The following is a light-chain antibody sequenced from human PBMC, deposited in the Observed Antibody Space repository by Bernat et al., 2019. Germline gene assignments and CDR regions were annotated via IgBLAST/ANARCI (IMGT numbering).Light chain of an antibody. CDR2: EVT. CDR1: ISDIWSYNV. J-gene: IGLJ3*02. Sequence: QSALTQPASVSGSPGQSITISCTGTISDIWSYNVVSWYQQHPGKAPKHVIYEVTKRHSGVSERFSGSKSANTASLTISGLQPEDEAHYYCCCYAGPPIYVLFGGGTKLTVL. V-gene: IGLV2-23*02. CDR3: CCYAGPPIYVL.